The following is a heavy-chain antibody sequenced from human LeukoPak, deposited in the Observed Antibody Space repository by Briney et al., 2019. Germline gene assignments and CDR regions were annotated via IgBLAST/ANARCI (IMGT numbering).Heavy chain of an antibody. CDR3: ARDGSRGPSVY. CDR2: ISGSGSST. D-gene: IGHD6-19*01. Sequence: GGSLRLSCAASGFTFTNYAMSWVRQAPGKGLEWVSVISGSGSSTYYADSVKGRFTISRDDSKNTLYLQMNSLRAEDTAVYYCARDGSRGPSVYWGQGTLVTVSS. J-gene: IGHJ4*02. V-gene: IGHV3-23*01. CDR1: GFTFTNYA.